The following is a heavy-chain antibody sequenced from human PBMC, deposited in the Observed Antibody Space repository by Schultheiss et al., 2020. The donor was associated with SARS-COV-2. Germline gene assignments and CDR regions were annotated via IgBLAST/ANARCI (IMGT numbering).Heavy chain of an antibody. J-gene: IGHJ4*02. CDR2: IYYSGST. D-gene: IGHD3-22*01. Sequence: SETLSLTCTVSGGSISSTTYYWGWIRQPPGKGLECIGSIYYSGSTYYNPSLKSRVTISVDTSKNQFSLKLSSVTAADTAVYYCARLRYDSSGYAFDYWGQGTLVTVSS. CDR3: ARLRYDSSGYAFDY. CDR1: GGSISSTTYY. V-gene: IGHV4-39*01.